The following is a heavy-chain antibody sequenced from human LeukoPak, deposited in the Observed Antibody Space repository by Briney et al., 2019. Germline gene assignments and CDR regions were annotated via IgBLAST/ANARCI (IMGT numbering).Heavy chain of an antibody. D-gene: IGHD6-13*01. CDR3: ARGAQQLDFDWFDP. CDR1: GGSFSGYY. CDR2: INHSGST. J-gene: IGHJ5*02. V-gene: IGHV4-34*01. Sequence: SETLSLTCAVYGGSFSGYYWSWIRQPPGKGLEWIGEINHSGSTNYNPSLKSRVTISVDTSKNQFSLKLSSVTAADTAVYYCARGAQQLDFDWFDPWGQGTLVTVSS.